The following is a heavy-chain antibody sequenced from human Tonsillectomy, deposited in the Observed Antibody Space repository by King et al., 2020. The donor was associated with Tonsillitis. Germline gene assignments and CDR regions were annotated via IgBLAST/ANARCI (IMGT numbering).Heavy chain of an antibody. V-gene: IGHV3-30*18. CDR2: ISYDGSNK. Sequence: QLVQSGGGVVQPGRSLRLSCAASGFTFSSYGMHWVRQAPGKGLEWVAVISYDGSNKYYADSVKCRFTISRDNSKNTLYLQMNSLRAEDTAVYYCAKDLYDSSGYYFDYWGQGTLVTVSS. CDR3: AKDLYDSSGYYFDY. D-gene: IGHD3-22*01. CDR1: GFTFSSYG. J-gene: IGHJ4*02.